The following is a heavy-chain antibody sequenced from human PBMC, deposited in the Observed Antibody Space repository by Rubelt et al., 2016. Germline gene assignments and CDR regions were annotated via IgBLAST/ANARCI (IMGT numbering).Heavy chain of an antibody. J-gene: IGHJ4*02. CDR2: IHGDGSST. CDR3: ARDDSNSRVVDFDY. V-gene: IGHV3-74*01. CDR1: GFTFSSYS. Sequence: GSLRLSCEASGFTFSSYSMPWVRQDPGKGLVWVSRIHGDGSSTSYADSVKARFTISRDNAKNTRSLQMNRLTAEDTAVYYCARDDSNSRVVDFDYWGQGTLVTVSS. D-gene: IGHD6-13*01.